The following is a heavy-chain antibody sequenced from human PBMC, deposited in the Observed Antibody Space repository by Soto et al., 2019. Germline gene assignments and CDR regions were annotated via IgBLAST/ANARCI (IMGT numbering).Heavy chain of an antibody. Sequence: GASVKVSCKASGYTFTSYAMHWVRQAPGQRLEWMGWINAGNGNTKYSQKFQGRVTITRDTSASTAYMELSSLRSEDTAVYYCARPYCSSTSCPWGGDAFDIWGQGTMVTVSS. D-gene: IGHD2-2*01. CDR2: INAGNGNT. V-gene: IGHV1-3*01. J-gene: IGHJ3*02. CDR1: GYTFTSYA. CDR3: ARPYCSSTSCPWGGDAFDI.